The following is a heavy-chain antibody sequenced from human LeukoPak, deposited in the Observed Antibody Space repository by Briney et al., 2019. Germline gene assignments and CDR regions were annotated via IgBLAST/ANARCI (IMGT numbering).Heavy chain of an antibody. V-gene: IGHV3-21*01. CDR1: GFTFSNFA. Sequence: GGSLRLSCAAYGFTFSNFAMTWVRQAPGKGLEWVSSIVGSSSTYYADSLKGRFTISRDNAKNSLYLQMNSLRAEDTAVYYCARIGAGSSRDYWGQGTLVTVSS. D-gene: IGHD6-13*01. J-gene: IGHJ4*02. CDR2: IVGSSST. CDR3: ARIGAGSSRDY.